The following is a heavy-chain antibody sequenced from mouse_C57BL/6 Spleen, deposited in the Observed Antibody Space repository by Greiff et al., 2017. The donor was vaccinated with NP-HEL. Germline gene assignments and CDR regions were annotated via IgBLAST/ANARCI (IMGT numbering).Heavy chain of an antibody. D-gene: IGHD1-1*01. CDR1: GFTFSSYG. J-gene: IGHJ3*01. Sequence: EVQRVESGGDLVKPGGSLKLSCAASGFTFSSYGMSWVRQTPDKRLEWVATISSGGSYTYYPDSVKGRFTISRDKAKNTLYLQMSSLKSEDTAMYYCASYGSTSAYWGQGTLVTVSA. V-gene: IGHV5-6*01. CDR2: ISSGGSYT. CDR3: ASYGSTSAY.